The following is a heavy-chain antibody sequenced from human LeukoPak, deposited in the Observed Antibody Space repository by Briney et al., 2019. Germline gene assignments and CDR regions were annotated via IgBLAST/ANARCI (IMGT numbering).Heavy chain of an antibody. Sequence: GGALRLSCTAPGFTFSDYWITWVRQAPGRGRGWGSNIKQDGSAKYYVDSVKGRFTISRDNAKNSLYLQMDSLRVEDTATYYCARWRGSTSERSDYWGQGTLVTVSS. CDR3: ARWRGSTSERSDY. D-gene: IGHD2-2*01. CDR2: IKQDGSAK. J-gene: IGHJ4*02. CDR1: GFTFSDYW. V-gene: IGHV3-7*01.